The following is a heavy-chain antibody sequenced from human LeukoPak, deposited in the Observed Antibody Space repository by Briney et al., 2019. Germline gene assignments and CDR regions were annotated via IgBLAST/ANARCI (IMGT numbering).Heavy chain of an antibody. V-gene: IGHV1-2*02. CDR2: LNANNGAT. CDR3: ARASYCGGGCYYYFDY. Sequence: ASVKVSRKASVYTFTDNYIHWVRQAPGQGLEWMGWLNANNGATSYAQNFQVRVTMNRDTSISTVYMEMSSLRSDDTAVYYCARASYCGGGCYYYFDYWGQGTLVTVSS. CDR1: VYTFTDNY. D-gene: IGHD2-21*02. J-gene: IGHJ4*02.